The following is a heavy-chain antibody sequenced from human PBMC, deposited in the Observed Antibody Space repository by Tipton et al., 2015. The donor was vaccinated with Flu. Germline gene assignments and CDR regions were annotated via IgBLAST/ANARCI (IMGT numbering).Heavy chain of an antibody. J-gene: IGHJ5*02. CDR1: GFTFDDYA. CDR2: ISWNSGSI. Sequence: SLRLSCAASGFTFDDYAMHWVRQAPGKGLEWVSGISWNSGSIGYADSVKGRFTISRDNAKNSLYLQMNSLRAEDTALYYCAKDIGSSWSRGWFDPWGQGTLVTVSS. CDR3: AKDIGSSWSRGWFDP. D-gene: IGHD6-13*01. V-gene: IGHV3-9*01.